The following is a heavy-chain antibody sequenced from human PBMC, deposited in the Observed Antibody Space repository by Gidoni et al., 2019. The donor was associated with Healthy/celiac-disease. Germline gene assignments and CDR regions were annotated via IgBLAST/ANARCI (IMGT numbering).Heavy chain of an antibody. V-gene: IGHV4-30-2*01. Sequence: QLQLQESGSGLVKPSQTLSLTCAVSGGSISSGGYSWSWIRQPPGKGLEWIGYIYHSGSTYYNPSLKSRVTISVDRSKNQFSLKLSSVTAADTAVYYCARESLGYSYGQRLHWFDPWGQGTLVTVSS. CDR1: GGSISSGGYS. D-gene: IGHD5-18*01. CDR2: IYHSGST. CDR3: ARESLGYSYGQRLHWFDP. J-gene: IGHJ5*02.